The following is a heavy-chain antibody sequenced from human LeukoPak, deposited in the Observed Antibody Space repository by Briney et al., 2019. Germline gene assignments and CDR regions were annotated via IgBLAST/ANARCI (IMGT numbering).Heavy chain of an antibody. CDR2: IYTSGST. CDR1: GGSISSYY. Sequence: SETLSLTCTVSGGSISSYYWSWIRQPAGKGLEWIGRIYTSGSTNYNPSLKSRVTMSVDTSKNQFSLKLSSVTAADTAVYYCARDGNSYDFWSGYYLLDYGMDVWGQGTTVTVSS. D-gene: IGHD3-3*01. V-gene: IGHV4-4*07. CDR3: ARDGNSYDFWSGYYLLDYGMDV. J-gene: IGHJ6*02.